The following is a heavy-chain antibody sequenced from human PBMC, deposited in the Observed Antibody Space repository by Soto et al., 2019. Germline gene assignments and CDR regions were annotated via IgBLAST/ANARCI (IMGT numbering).Heavy chain of an antibody. V-gene: IGHV3-21*01. CDR1: GFTFSSYS. J-gene: IGHJ6*02. D-gene: IGHD2-2*02. CDR3: ARDLDTTITQLLHPNLSYDMHV. Sequence: PGGSLRLSCAASGFTFSSYSMNWVRQAPGKGLEWVSSISSSSSYIYYADSVKGRFTISRDNAKNSLYLQMNSLRAEDKAVYYCARDLDTTITQLLHPNLSYDMHVWGPGTTLTVSS. CDR2: ISSSSSYI.